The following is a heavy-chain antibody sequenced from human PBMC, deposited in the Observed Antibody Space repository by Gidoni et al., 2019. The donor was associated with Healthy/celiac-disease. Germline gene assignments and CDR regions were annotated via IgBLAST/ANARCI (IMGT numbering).Heavy chain of an antibody. Sequence: QVQLVQSGAEVKKPGSSVKVSCKASGGTFSSYAISWVRQAPGQGLEWMGGIIPILGIANYAQKFQGRVTITADKSTSTAYMELSSLRSEDTAVYYCASLDSSGHVRGYYFDYWGQGTLVTVSS. CDR3: ASLDSSGHVRGYYFDY. CDR2: IIPILGIA. J-gene: IGHJ4*02. D-gene: IGHD3-22*01. CDR1: GGTFSSYA. V-gene: IGHV1-69*10.